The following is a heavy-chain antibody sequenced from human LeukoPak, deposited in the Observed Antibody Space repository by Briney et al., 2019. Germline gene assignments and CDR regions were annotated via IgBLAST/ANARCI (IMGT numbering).Heavy chain of an antibody. D-gene: IGHD2-15*01. J-gene: IGHJ3*02. CDR1: GFTFNTYS. CDR2: ISIDSNYL. Sequence: GGSLRLSCAASGFTFNTYSMNWVRQAPGKGLEWISSISIDSNYLYYVDSLRGRFTVSRDNTKNSLYLQMNRLRAEDTAVYYCARVHCSGGGCYQRNDGLEIWGQGTVVTVSS. CDR3: ARVHCSGGGCYQRNDGLEI. V-gene: IGHV3-21*01.